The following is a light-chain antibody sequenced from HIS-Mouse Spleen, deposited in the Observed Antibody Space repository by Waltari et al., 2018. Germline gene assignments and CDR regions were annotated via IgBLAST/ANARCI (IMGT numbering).Light chain of an antibody. CDR1: SSDVGSYNL. J-gene: IGLJ3*02. CDR3: CSYAGSSTFWV. V-gene: IGLV2-23*03. Sequence: QSALTQPASVSGSPGQSITISCTGTSSDVGSYNLVSWYQQHPGKAPKRMIYEGSKRPSGVTNRCSGSKSGNTASLTISGLQAEDEADYYCCSYAGSSTFWVFGGGTKLTVL. CDR2: EGS.